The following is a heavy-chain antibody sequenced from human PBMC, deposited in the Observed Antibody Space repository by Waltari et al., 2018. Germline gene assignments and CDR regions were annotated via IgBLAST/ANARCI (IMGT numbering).Heavy chain of an antibody. CDR1: GFTFSSYT. V-gene: IGHV3-23*04. CDR3: ANLLS. J-gene: IGHJ5*02. D-gene: IGHD3-3*01. CDR2: ISGGGVA. Sequence: EVQLVESGGDLVQPGGSLRLSCAASGFTFSSYTIYWVRQAPGKGLEWVSAISGGGVAYYADSVKGRFTISRDNSRNTVFLQMNTLRVEDTAVYYCANLLSWGQGTTVAVSS.